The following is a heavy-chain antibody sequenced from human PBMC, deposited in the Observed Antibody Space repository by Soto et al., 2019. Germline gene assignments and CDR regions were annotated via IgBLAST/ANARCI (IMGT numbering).Heavy chain of an antibody. D-gene: IGHD1-1*01. CDR2: ISYDGNNK. V-gene: IGHV3-30*18. Sequence: GGSLRLSCAASGFTFSSYGMHWVRQAPGKGLEWVAVISYDGNNKYYADSVKGRLTISRDNSKNTVSLQMNSLRAEDTAVYYCAKERTRHFDYWGQGIPVTVSS. CDR3: AKERTRHFDY. J-gene: IGHJ4*02. CDR1: GFTFSSYG.